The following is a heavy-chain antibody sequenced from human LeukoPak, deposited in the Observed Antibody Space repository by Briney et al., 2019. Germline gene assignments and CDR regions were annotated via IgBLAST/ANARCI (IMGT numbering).Heavy chain of an antibody. Sequence: QTLSLTCTVSGGSISSGDYYWSWVRQPPGKGLEWIGYIYYSGSTYYNPSLKSRVTISVDTSKNQFSLKLSSVTAADTAVYYCARSHTYYDSSGLVGDWGQGTLVTVSS. J-gene: IGHJ4*02. D-gene: IGHD3-22*01. V-gene: IGHV4-30-4*01. CDR2: IYYSGST. CDR1: GGSISSGDYY. CDR3: ARSHTYYDSSGLVGD.